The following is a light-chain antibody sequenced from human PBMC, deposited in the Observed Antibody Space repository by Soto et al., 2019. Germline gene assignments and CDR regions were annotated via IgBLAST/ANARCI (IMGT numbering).Light chain of an antibody. J-gene: IGLJ1*01. CDR1: SSDVGGYNY. V-gene: IGLV2-14*01. Sequence: QSALTQPASVSGSPGQSITISCTGTSSDVGGYNYVSWYQQHLGEAPKLMIYDVSNRPSGVSNRFSGSKSGNTASLTISGLQAEDEADYYCSSYTSSSTRVFGTGTKVTVL. CDR3: SSYTSSSTRV. CDR2: DVS.